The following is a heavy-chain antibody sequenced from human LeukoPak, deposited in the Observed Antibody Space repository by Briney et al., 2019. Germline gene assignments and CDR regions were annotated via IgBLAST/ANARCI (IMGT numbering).Heavy chain of an antibody. Sequence: SETLSLTCAVYGGSFSGFYWSWIRQPPGKGLEWIGEANHSGSTNYNPSLKSRVAISVDTTKSQFSLKLTSVTAADTAVYYCARGLAYCSSTSCYGGWFDPWGQGTLVTVSS. D-gene: IGHD2-2*01. CDR3: ARGLAYCSSTSCYGGWFDP. V-gene: IGHV4-34*01. J-gene: IGHJ5*02. CDR2: ANHSGST. CDR1: GGSFSGFY.